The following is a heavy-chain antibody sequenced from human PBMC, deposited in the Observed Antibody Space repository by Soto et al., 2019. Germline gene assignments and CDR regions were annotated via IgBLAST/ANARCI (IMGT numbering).Heavy chain of an antibody. CDR2: ISSSSSYI. J-gene: IGHJ3*02. D-gene: IGHD5-12*01. CDR1: GFTFSSYS. V-gene: IGHV3-21*01. Sequence: SGGSLRLSCAASGFTFSSYSMNWVRQAPGKGLEWVSSISSSSSYIYYADSVKGRFTISRDNAKNSLYLQMNSLRAEDTAVYYCARGLRGYSGYDAFDIWGQGTMVTVSS. CDR3: ARGLRGYSGYDAFDI.